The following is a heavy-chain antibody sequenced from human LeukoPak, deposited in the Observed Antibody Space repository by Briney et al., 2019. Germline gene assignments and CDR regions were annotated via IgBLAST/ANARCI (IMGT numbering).Heavy chain of an antibody. CDR2: IYYSGST. CDR3: AGHILLWFGESNFDY. Sequence: SETLSLTCTVSGGSISSSSYYWGWIRQPPGKGLEWIGSIYYSGSTYYNPSLKSRVTISVDTSKNQFSLKLSSVTAADTGVYYCAGHILLWFGESNFDYWGQGTLVTVSS. V-gene: IGHV4-39*01. D-gene: IGHD3-10*01. CDR1: GGSISSSSYY. J-gene: IGHJ4*02.